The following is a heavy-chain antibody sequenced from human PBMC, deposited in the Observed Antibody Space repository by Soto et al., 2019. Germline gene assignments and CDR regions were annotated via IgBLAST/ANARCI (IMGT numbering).Heavy chain of an antibody. D-gene: IGHD2-8*01. CDR1: GGSISNGDYY. CDR3: AREPVPDHVYYGLDV. J-gene: IGHJ6*04. V-gene: IGHV4-30-4*01. Sequence: SETLSLTCTISGGSISNGDYYWNWIRQSPGKGLEWIGYIYYSGSTYYNPSLKSRVTMFVDTSNNQFSLKLTSVTVADTAVYYCAREPVPDHVYYGLDVWGKGTTVTVSS. CDR2: IYYSGST.